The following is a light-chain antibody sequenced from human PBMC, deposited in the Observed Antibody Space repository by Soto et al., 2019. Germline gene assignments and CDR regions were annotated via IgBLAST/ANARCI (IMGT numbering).Light chain of an antibody. J-gene: IGKJ2*01. CDR1: ESLFGF. V-gene: IGKV3-15*01. CDR3: QSYNDWPFA. CDR2: GVS. Sequence: DIVLTQSPATLSVSPLDRVTLSCRASESLFGFLAWYQQKPGQAPRLLMYGVSTRATGIPARFSGSGSATDFTLTISSLQSEDSAFYFCQSYNDWPFASGLGTRLEI.